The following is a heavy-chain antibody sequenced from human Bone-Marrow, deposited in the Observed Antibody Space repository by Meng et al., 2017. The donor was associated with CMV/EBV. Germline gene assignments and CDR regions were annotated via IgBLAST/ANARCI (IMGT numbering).Heavy chain of an antibody. CDR3: ARDLWGYNFGDY. V-gene: IGHV3-33*01. J-gene: IGHJ4*02. CDR2: IWYDGSNK. CDR1: GFTFSSYG. D-gene: IGHD5-18*01. Sequence: GESLKISCAASGFTFSSYGMHWVRQAPGKGLEWVAVIWYDGSNKYYADSVKGRFTISRDNSKNTLYLQMNSLRAEDTAVYYCARDLWGYNFGDYWGQGTLVTVSS.